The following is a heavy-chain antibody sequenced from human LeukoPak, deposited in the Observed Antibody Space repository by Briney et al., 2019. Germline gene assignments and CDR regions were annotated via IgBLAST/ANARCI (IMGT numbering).Heavy chain of an antibody. CDR3: ARTRPSWVPDY. D-gene: IGHD6-6*01. CDR2: ISAYNGNT. J-gene: IGHJ4*02. Sequence: ASVKVSCKASVYTFTSYGIIWVRQAPGQGLEWMGWISAYNGNTNYAQKLQGRVTMTTDTSTSTAYMELRSLRSDDTAVYYCARTRPSWVPDYWGRGTLVTVSS. CDR1: VYTFTSYG. V-gene: IGHV1-18*01.